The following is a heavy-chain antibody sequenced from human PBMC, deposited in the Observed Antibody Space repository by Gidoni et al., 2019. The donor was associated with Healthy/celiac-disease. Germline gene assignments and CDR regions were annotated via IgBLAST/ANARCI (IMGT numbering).Heavy chain of an antibody. D-gene: IGHD3-22*01. CDR1: GFTFSSYW. CDR2: IKQDGSEK. V-gene: IGHV3-7*05. CDR3: ARERYYYDSSGYYYWPY. Sequence: EVQLVESGGGLVQPGGSLRLSCAASGFTFSSYWMSWVRQAPGKGLEWVANIKQDGSEKYYVDSVKGRFTISRDNAKNSLYLQMNSLRAEDTAVYYCARERYYYDSSGYYYWPYWGQGTLVTVSS. J-gene: IGHJ4*02.